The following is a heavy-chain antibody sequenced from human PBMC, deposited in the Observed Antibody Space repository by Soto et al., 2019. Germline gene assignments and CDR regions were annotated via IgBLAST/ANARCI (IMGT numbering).Heavy chain of an antibody. CDR1: GGSISSGGYS. J-gene: IGHJ3*02. CDR3: ARDLLTRGYYDSSGYYSTEDAFDI. D-gene: IGHD3-22*01. V-gene: IGHV4-61*08. Sequence: SETLSLTCAVSGGSISSGGYSWSWVRQPPGKGLQWIGEIYHSGSTNYNPSLKSRVTISVDTSKNQFSLKLSSVTAADTAVYYCARDLLTRGYYDSSGYYSTEDAFDIWGQGTMVTVSS. CDR2: IYHSGST.